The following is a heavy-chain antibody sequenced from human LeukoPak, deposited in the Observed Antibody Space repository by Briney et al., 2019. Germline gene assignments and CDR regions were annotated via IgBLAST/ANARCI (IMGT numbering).Heavy chain of an antibody. J-gene: IGHJ5*02. D-gene: IGHD6-6*01. CDR1: GGSISSYY. Sequence: SETLSLTCTVSGGSISSYYWSWIRQHPGKGLEWIGYIYYSGSTNYNPSLKSRVTISIDTSKNQFSLKLSSVTAADTAVYYCASQYSSSFGWFDPWGQGTLVTVSS. V-gene: IGHV4-59*08. CDR2: IYYSGST. CDR3: ASQYSSSFGWFDP.